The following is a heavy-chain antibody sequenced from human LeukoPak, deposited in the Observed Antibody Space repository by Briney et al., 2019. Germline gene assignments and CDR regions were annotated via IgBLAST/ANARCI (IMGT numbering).Heavy chain of an antibody. Sequence: TGGTLRLSCAASGFTFRSYGMSWVRQAPGKGLEWVSIISDNGANTYYADSVRGRFTISRDNSQNTLYLQMNSLRAEDTAVYYCAKGGEQVTWNFPNWGQGTLVTASS. CDR3: AKGGEQVTWNFPN. CDR2: ISDNGANT. V-gene: IGHV3-23*01. CDR1: GFTFRSYG. J-gene: IGHJ1*01. D-gene: IGHD1-7*01.